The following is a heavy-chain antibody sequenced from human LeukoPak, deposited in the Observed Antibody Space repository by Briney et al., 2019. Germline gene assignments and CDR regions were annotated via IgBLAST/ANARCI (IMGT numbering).Heavy chain of an antibody. V-gene: IGHV1-24*01. CDR2: FDPQDGET. D-gene: IGHD6-13*01. J-gene: IGHJ6*02. CDR3: ATVPPSRGSSWYEVNYGMDV. CDR1: GYTLTKLS. Sequence: ASVKVSCKVSGYTLTKLSMHWVGQAPGKGGEGRGGFDPQDGETNNAQKLQGRVTMTDDTSTDTAYMELSSLISEDKAVYYCATVPPSRGSSWYEVNYGMDVRGQGTPGNVS.